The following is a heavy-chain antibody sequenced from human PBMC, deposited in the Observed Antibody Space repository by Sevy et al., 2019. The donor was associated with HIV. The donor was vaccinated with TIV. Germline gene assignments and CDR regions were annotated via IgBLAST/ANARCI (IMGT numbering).Heavy chain of an antibody. J-gene: IGHJ4*02. D-gene: IGHD3-22*01. V-gene: IGHV3-23*01. Sequence: GRSLKISCAASGFTFSRYAMNWVRQAPGKGLEWVSGISGSGGSGDKTNYADSVKGRFTTSRDDSKNSLYLQLISLRAEDTAIYYCARKYDSSGYFDYWGQGTLVTVSS. CDR2: ISGSGGSGDKT. CDR3: ARKYDSSGYFDY. CDR1: GFTFSRYA.